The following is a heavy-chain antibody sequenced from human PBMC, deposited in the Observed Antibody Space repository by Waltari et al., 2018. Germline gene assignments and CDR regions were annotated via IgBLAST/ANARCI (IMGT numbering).Heavy chain of an antibody. Sequence: QVQLVQSGAEVKKPGSSVKVSCKASGGTFSSYAISWVRQAPGQGLEWMGGIIPIFGTENCAQKFQGRVTITTDESTSTAYMELSSLRSEDTAVYYCASLYGDYGRRFDYWGQGTLVTVSS. CDR3: ASLYGDYGRRFDY. CDR1: GGTFSSYA. D-gene: IGHD4-17*01. J-gene: IGHJ4*02. V-gene: IGHV1-69*05. CDR2: IIPIFGTE.